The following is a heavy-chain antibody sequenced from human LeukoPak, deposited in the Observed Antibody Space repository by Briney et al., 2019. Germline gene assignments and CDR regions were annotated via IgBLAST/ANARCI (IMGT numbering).Heavy chain of an antibody. CDR3: ARSSYYYDSSGYYLSGWFDP. Sequence: ASVKVSCKASGYTFTGYYMHWVRQAPGQGLEWMGWINPNSGGTNYAQKFQGRVTMTRDTSISTAYMELSRLRSDDTAVYYCARSSYYYDSSGYYLSGWFDPWGQGTLVTVSS. V-gene: IGHV1-2*02. CDR2: INPNSGGT. D-gene: IGHD3-22*01. J-gene: IGHJ5*02. CDR1: GYTFTGYY.